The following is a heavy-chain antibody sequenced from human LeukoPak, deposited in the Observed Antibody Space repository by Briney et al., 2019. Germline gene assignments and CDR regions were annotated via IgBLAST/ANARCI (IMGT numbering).Heavy chain of an antibody. CDR2: INHSGST. Sequence: PSETLSLTCTVSGGSISSYYWSWIRQPPGRRLEWSGEINHSGSTNYNPSLKSRVTISVDTSKNQFSLKLSSVTAADTAVYYCASQVTPYYYYYYGMDVWGQGTTVTVSS. CDR1: GGSISSYY. CDR3: ASQVTPYYYYYYGMDV. J-gene: IGHJ6*02. D-gene: IGHD4-23*01. V-gene: IGHV4-34*01.